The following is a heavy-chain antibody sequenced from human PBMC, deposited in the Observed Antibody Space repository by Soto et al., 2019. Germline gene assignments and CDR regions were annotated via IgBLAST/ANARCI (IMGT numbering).Heavy chain of an antibody. CDR2: IISLFGTT. Sequence: QVQLVQSGAEVKKPGSSVKVSCKASGGTFSSYAFSWVRRAPGQGLEWMGRIISLFGTTNYAQKFQGRVTITADESTSTAYMELSSLRSEDTAEYYCATFTSLYFDNWGQGTLVTVSS. CDR1: GGTFSSYA. V-gene: IGHV1-69*18. D-gene: IGHD3-10*01. CDR3: ATFTSLYFDN. J-gene: IGHJ4*02.